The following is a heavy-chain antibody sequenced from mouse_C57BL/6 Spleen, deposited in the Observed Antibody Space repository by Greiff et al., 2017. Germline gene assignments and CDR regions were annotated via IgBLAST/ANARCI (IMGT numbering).Heavy chain of an antibody. CDR2: INPSTGGT. J-gene: IGHJ2*01. V-gene: IGHV1-43*01. CDR3: ARAYYGSTYFDY. Sequence: VHVKQSGPELVKPGASVKISCKASGYSFTGYYMHWVKQSSEKSLEWIGEINPSTGGTSYNQKFKGKATLTVDKSSSTAYMQLKSLTSEDSAVYYCARAYYGSTYFDYWGQGTTLTVSS. CDR1: GYSFTGYY. D-gene: IGHD1-1*01.